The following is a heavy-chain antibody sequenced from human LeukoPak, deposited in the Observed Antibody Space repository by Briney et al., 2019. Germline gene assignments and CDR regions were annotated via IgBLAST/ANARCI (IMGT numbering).Heavy chain of an antibody. J-gene: IGHJ4*02. CDR1: GHSLTELS. CDR3: ATGGRLRYFDWLGR. Sequence: GASVKVSCKVSGHSLTELSMHWVRQAPGKGLEWMGGFDPEDGETIYAQKFQGRVTMTEDTSTDTAYMELSSLRSEDTAVYYCATGGRLRYFDWLGRWGQGTLVTVSS. CDR2: FDPEDGET. V-gene: IGHV1-24*01. D-gene: IGHD3-9*01.